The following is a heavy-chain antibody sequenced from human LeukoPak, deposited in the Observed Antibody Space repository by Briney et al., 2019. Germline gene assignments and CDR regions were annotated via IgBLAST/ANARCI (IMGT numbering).Heavy chain of an antibody. J-gene: IGHJ4*02. CDR1: GFTFSSYA. D-gene: IGHD3-10*01. V-gene: IGHV3-23*01. CDR3: AKPPRGSGEDY. Sequence: GGSLRLSCAASGFTFSSYAMNWVRQAPGKGLEWVSSISGSGGSTYYADSVKGRFTISRDNSKNTLYLQMNSLRAEDTAVYYCAKPPRGSGEDYWGQGTLVTVSS. CDR2: ISGSGGST.